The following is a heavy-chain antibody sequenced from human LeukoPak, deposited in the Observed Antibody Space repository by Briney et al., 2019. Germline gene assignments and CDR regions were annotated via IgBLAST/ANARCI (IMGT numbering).Heavy chain of an antibody. CDR2: IKQDGSEK. CDR3: PRYNWNSAPFDY. J-gene: IGHJ4*02. Sequence: PGGSLRLSCAASGFTFSLYWMNWVRRAPGKGLEWVANIKQDGSEKNYVDSVKGRFTISRDNAKNSLYLQMNNLRVEDTAVYYCPRYNWNSAPFDYWGQGTQVTVSS. V-gene: IGHV3-7*03. CDR1: GFTFSLYW. D-gene: IGHD1-7*01.